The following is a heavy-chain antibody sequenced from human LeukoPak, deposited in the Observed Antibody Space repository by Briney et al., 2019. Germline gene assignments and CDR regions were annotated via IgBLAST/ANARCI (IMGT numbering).Heavy chain of an antibody. CDR3: AKDERRRLRLGELSFFVH. D-gene: IGHD3-16*02. Sequence: PGGSLRLSCAASGFRFSSYSMNWVRQPPGKGLEWVSAISGSGGSTYYADSVKGRFTISRDNSKNTLYLQMNSLRAEDTAVYYCAKDERRRLRLGELSFFVHWGQGTLVTVSS. V-gene: IGHV3-23*01. J-gene: IGHJ4*02. CDR2: ISGSGGST. CDR1: GFRFSSYS.